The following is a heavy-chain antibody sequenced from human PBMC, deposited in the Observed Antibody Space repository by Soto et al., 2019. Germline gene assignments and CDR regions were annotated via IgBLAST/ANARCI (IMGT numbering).Heavy chain of an antibody. CDR3: ARLKSIAAAGTDYYYGMDV. CDR2: IIPIFGTA. V-gene: IGHV1-69*13. Sequence: SVKVSCKASGGTFSSYAINWVRQAPGQGLEWMGGIIPIFGTANCAQKFQGRVTITADESTSTAYMELSSLRSEDTAVYYCARLKSIAAAGTDYYYGMDVWGQGTTLTVSS. D-gene: IGHD6-13*01. CDR1: GGTFSSYA. J-gene: IGHJ6*02.